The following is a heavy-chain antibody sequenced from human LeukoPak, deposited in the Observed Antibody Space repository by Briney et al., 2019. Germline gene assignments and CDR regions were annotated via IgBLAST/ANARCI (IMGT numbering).Heavy chain of an antibody. CDR1: GGSISSYY. CDR2: IYTSGST. J-gene: IGHJ6*03. V-gene: IGHV4-4*07. Sequence: PSETLSLTCTVSGGSISSYYWSWIRQPAGKGLEWIGRIYTSGSTNYNPSLKSRVTISVDTSKNQFSLKLSSVTAADTAVYYCARGKGLRGFGVVISRYYYYMDVWGKGTTVTVSS. CDR3: ARGKGLRGFGVVISRYYYYMDV. D-gene: IGHD3-3*01.